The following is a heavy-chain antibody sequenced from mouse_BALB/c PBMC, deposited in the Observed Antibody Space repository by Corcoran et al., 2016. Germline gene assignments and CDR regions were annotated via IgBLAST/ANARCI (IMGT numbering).Heavy chain of an antibody. CDR3: ARLYPGIAMDY. J-gene: IGHJ4*01. CDR1: GYAFTSYV. Sequence: EVQLQQSGPELVKPGASEKMSCKASGYAFTSYVMHWVKQKPGQGLEWIGYINPYNDGTKYNEKFKGKATLTSDKSSSTAYMELSSLTSEDSAVYYCARLYPGIAMDYWGQGTSVTVSS. CDR2: INPYNDGT. V-gene: IGHV1S136*01.